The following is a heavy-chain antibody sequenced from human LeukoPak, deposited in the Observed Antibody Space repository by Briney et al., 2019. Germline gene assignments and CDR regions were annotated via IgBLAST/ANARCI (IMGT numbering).Heavy chain of an antibody. V-gene: IGHV3-23*01. CDR1: GFTFSSYA. Sequence: GGSLRLSCAASGFTFSSYAMSWVRQAPGKGLEWVSVISGSGGSTYYADSVKGRFTISRDNSKNTLYLQMNSLRAEDTAVYYCAKTITMVRGVDYWGQGTLVTVSS. J-gene: IGHJ4*02. CDR2: ISGSGGST. CDR3: AKTITMVRGVDY. D-gene: IGHD3-10*01.